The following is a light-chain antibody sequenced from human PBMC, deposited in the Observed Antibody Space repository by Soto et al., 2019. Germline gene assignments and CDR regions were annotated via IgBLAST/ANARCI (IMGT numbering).Light chain of an antibody. V-gene: IGLV2-8*01. CDR1: SSDVGSYRF. J-gene: IGLJ2*01. CDR3: SSYAGNNNVI. CDR2: EVS. Sequence: QSALTQPPSASGSPGQSVTISCTGTSSDVGSYRFFSWYQQHPGKAPKLLIYEVSKRPSGVPDRFSASTSGNTASLTVSGLQADDEADYYCSSYAGNNNVIFGGGTKLTVL.